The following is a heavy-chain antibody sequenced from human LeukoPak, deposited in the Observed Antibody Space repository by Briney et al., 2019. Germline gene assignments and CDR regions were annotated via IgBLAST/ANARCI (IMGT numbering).Heavy chain of an antibody. CDR3: ARDSGYYGSGSYYNSFDY. D-gene: IGHD3-10*01. J-gene: IGHJ4*02. CDR1: GGTFSSYA. CDR2: IIPILGIA. V-gene: IGHV1-69*04. Sequence: SVKVSCKASGGTFSSYAISWVRQAPGQGLEWMGRIIPILGIANYAQKFQGRVTITADKSTSTAYMELSSLRSEDTAVYYCARDSGYYGSGSYYNSFDYWGQGTLVTVSS.